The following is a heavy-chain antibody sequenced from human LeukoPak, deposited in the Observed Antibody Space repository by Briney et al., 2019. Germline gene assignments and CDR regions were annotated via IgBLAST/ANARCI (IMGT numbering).Heavy chain of an antibody. D-gene: IGHD6-6*01. CDR2: INPNSGGT. Sequence: ASVKVSCKASGYTFTSYGISWVRQAPGQGLEWMGWINPNSGGTNYAQKFQGRVTMTRDTSISTAYMELSRPRSDDTAVYYCARGYGRYSSSSEDYWGQGTLVTVSS. V-gene: IGHV1-2*02. J-gene: IGHJ4*02. CDR1: GYTFTSYG. CDR3: ARGYGRYSSSSEDY.